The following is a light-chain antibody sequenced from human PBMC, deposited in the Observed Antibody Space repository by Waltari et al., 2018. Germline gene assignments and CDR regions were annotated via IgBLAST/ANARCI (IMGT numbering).Light chain of an antibody. CDR1: SSDVGGYNF. CDR2: EVS. V-gene: IGLV2-8*01. Sequence: QSALTQPPSASGSPGQSVTISCTGTSSDVGGYNFVSWYQHHPGKAPRLIIYEVSERPSGCPERFSGSKSGNTASLTVSGLQAEDEADYYCSSYVANNNPVFGGGTKLTVL. CDR3: SSYVANNNPV. J-gene: IGLJ2*01.